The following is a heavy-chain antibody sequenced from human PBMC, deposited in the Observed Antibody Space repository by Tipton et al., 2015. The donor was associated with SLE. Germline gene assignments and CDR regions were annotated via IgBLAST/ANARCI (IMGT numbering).Heavy chain of an antibody. V-gene: IGHV3-53*05. D-gene: IGHD2-15*01. CDR2: IYSGGST. CDR3: ARVGYCSGGSCLYWYFDL. Sequence: SLRLSCAASGFTVSSNYMSWVRPAPGKGLEWVSVIYSGGSTYDADSVKGRFTISRDNSKNTLYLQMNSLRAEDTAVYYCARVGYCSGGSCLYWYFDLWGRGTLVTVSS. J-gene: IGHJ2*01. CDR1: GFTVSSNY.